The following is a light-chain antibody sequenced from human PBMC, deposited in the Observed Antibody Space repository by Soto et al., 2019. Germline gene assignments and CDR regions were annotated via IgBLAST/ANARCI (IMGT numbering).Light chain of an antibody. V-gene: IGKV1-8*01. CDR3: QQSYSTPWT. CDR2: AAS. CDR1: QGISSY. J-gene: IGKJ1*01. Sequence: AIRMTQSPSSFSAATGDGVSMTCRASQGISSYLAWYQQKPGKAPKLLIYAASTLQSGVPSRFSGSGSGTDFTLTISSLQPEDFATYYCQQSYSTPWTFGQGTKVDI.